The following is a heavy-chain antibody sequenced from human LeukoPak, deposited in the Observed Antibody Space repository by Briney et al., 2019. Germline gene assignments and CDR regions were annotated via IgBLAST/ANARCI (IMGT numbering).Heavy chain of an antibody. D-gene: IGHD4-17*01. CDR3: TRRHYGDYVVDN. CDR1: GFTFNGSA. CDR2: IRSKAHRYAT. J-gene: IGHJ4*02. Sequence: GGSLRLSCATSGFTFNGSALHWVRQASGQGLEWVGRIRSKAHRYATAYDASVTGRFTVSKDNSKNMAYLQMNSLKTEDTAIYYCTRRHYGDYVVDNWGQGTLVTVSS. V-gene: IGHV3-73*01.